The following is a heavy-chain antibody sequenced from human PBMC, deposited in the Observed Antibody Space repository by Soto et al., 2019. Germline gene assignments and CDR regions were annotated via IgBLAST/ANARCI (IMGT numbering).Heavy chain of an antibody. J-gene: IGHJ6*02. CDR3: AREGDVPYYYYVMDI. CDR1: GYTFSSYG. CDR2: ISGYNGKT. D-gene: IGHD2-21*02. V-gene: IGHV1-18*01. Sequence: QGQLVQSGGEVKKPGASVKVSCKASGYTFSSYGISWVRQAPGQGLEWMGWISGYNGKTNYAQKVQDRVTMTTDTSTSTVYMELRSLRSDDTAVYYCAREGDVPYYYYVMDIWGQGTTVTVSS.